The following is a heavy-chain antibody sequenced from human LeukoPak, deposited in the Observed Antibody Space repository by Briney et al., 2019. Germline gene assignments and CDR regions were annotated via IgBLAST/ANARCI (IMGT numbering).Heavy chain of an antibody. CDR3: ARVRWELLRYYFDY. V-gene: IGHV1-2*02. D-gene: IGHD1-26*01. CDR1: GYTFTGYY. J-gene: IGHJ4*02. CDR2: INPNSGGT. Sequence: ASVKVSCKASGYTFTGYYMHWVRQAPGQGLEWMGWINPNSGGTNYAQKFQGRVTMTRDTSISTAYVELSRLRSDDTAVYYCARVRWELLRYYFDYWGQGTLVTVSS.